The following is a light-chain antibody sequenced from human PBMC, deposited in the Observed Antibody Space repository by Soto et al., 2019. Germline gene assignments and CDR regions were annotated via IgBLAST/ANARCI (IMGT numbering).Light chain of an antibody. V-gene: IGKV1-8*01. CDR3: QHYYTYPWT. CDR1: QDISNY. Sequence: AIRMTQSPSSLSASTGDRVTITCRARQDISNYLVWYQQKPGKAPKVLIHAASTLQGGVSSRFSGSGSGTDFTLTINSLQSEDFSTYYCQHYYTYPWTFGQGTKVE. J-gene: IGKJ1*01. CDR2: AAS.